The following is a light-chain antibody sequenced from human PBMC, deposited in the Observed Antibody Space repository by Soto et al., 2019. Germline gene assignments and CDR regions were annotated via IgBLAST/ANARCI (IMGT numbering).Light chain of an antibody. J-gene: IGKJ3*01. CDR1: QTIGSNF. CDR3: QQYSGSPFT. CDR2: RAS. V-gene: IGKV3-20*01. Sequence: EIVLTQSPSTLSLSPGEGATLSCRASQTIGSNFLAWYQQKPGQAPRLLINRASSRAIGIPERFSGSWSGTNFTLTISRLEPEDFAVYYCQQYSGSPFTFGPGTRVDIK.